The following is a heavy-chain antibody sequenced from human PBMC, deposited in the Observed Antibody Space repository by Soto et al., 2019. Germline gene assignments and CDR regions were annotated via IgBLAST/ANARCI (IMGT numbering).Heavy chain of an antibody. Sequence: GSLRLSCVASWFSFSKYGMHWVRQSPGKGLEWVASVSSDGSNKYYADSVKGRFTISRDNSKSTLYLQVDSLRGDDTAVYYCAKDRVIKLIPIWPDPWGQGTLVIVSS. CDR2: VSSDGSNK. J-gene: IGHJ5*02. D-gene: IGHD2-15*01. CDR3: AKDRVIKLIPIWPDP. CDR1: WFSFSKYG. V-gene: IGHV3-30*18.